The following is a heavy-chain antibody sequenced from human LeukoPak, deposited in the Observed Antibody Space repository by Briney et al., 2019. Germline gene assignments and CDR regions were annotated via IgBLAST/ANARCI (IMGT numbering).Heavy chain of an antibody. CDR1: GFTFSSNW. J-gene: IGHJ4*02. CDR3: ARVAEAAAFDS. Sequence: GGSLRLSCAASGFTFSSNWMHWVRQAPGKGLVWVSRISRDGSSTSYADSVKGRFTISRDNAKNSLYLQMNSLKPEDTAVYYCARVAEAAAFDSWGQGTLVTVSS. D-gene: IGHD6-13*01. CDR2: ISRDGSST. V-gene: IGHV3-74*01.